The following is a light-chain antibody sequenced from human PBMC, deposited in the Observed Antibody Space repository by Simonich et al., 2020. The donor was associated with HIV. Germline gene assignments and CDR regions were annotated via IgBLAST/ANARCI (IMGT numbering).Light chain of an antibody. J-gene: IGKJ1*01. V-gene: IGKV3-20*01. CDR3: QQYLSIPRT. CDR2: GAS. Sequence: EIVLTQSPGTLSLSPGERATLSCRASQSVSSSYLAWYQQKPGQAPRHLIYGASSRATGIPDRFSGSGSGTDFTLTITNLQAEDVAVYYCQQYLSIPRTFGQGTKVEIK. CDR1: QSVSSSY.